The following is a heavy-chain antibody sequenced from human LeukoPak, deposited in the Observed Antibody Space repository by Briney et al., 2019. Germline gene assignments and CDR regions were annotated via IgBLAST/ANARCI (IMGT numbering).Heavy chain of an antibody. D-gene: IGHD5-24*01. CDR3: AREVRDGYNSWDY. V-gene: IGHV4-59*01. J-gene: IGHJ4*02. CDR1: GGSISSYY. Sequence: PSETLSLTCTVSGGSISSYYWSWIRQPPGKGLEWIGYIYYSGSTNYNPSLKSRVTISVDTSKNQFSLKLSSVTAADTAVYYCAREVRDGYNSWDYWGQGTLVTVSS. CDR2: IYYSGST.